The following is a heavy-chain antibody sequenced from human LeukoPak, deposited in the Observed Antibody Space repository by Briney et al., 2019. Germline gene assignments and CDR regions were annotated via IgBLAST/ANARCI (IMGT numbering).Heavy chain of an antibody. CDR1: GVSISSYY. CDR3: ARGPYSYDSSGAFDI. D-gene: IGHD3-22*01. Sequence: PSETLSLICTVSGVSISSYYWSWIRQPPGKGLEWIGRSSSSGSTNYNPSLKSRVTISVDTSKNQFSLKLSSVTAADTAVYFCARGPYSYDSSGAFDIWGQGTMVTVSS. J-gene: IGHJ3*02. CDR2: SSSSGST. V-gene: IGHV4-4*08.